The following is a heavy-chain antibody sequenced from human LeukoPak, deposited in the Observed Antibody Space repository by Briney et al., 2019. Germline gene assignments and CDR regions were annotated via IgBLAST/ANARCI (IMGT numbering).Heavy chain of an antibody. Sequence: SQTLSLTCTVSGGSISSYYWSWIRQPAGKGLEWIGRISSSGSTNYNPSLKSRVTISVDTSKNQFSLKLSSVTAANTAVYFCARGPYSYDSSGAFDIWGQGTMVTVSS. CDR2: ISSSGST. D-gene: IGHD3-22*01. V-gene: IGHV4-4*07. CDR3: ARGPYSYDSSGAFDI. J-gene: IGHJ3*02. CDR1: GGSISSYY.